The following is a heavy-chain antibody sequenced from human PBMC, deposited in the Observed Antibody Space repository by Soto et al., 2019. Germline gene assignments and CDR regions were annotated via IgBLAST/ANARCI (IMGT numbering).Heavy chain of an antibody. D-gene: IGHD7-27*01. Sequence: SQTLSLTCAISGDSVSSNSAAWNWIRQSPSRGLEWLGRTYYRSKWYNDYAVSVKSRITINPDTSKNQFSLKLSSVTDEDTAVYYCVRGVPGDQTYFWYGMDVWGQGTTVTVSS. CDR1: GDSVSSNSAA. V-gene: IGHV6-1*01. CDR2: TYYRSKWYN. CDR3: VRGVPGDQTYFWYGMDV. J-gene: IGHJ6*02.